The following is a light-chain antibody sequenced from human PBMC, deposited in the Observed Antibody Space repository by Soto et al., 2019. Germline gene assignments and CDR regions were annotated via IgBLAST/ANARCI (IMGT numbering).Light chain of an antibody. CDR1: QDVSNY. CDR3: QQYENLPT. Sequence: DIQMTQSPSSLSASVGDRVTITFQASQDVSNYLNWYQQKLGKAPKLLIYDASNLETGVSSRFSGSGSGTYFSFTISSLQPEDFATYYCQQYENLPTFGQGTRLEI. J-gene: IGKJ5*01. V-gene: IGKV1-33*01. CDR2: DAS.